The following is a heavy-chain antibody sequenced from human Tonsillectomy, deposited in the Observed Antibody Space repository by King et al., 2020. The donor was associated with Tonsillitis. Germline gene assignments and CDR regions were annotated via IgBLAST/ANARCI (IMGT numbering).Heavy chain of an antibody. D-gene: IGHD3-22*01. CDR1: GFTFSSYT. CDR2: ISSGSSYI. V-gene: IGHV3-21*01. J-gene: IGHJ4*02. CDR3: AHLVISDY. Sequence: VQLVESGGGLVKPGGSLRLSCAASGFTFSSYTMNWVRQAPGKGLEWGSSISSGSSYIYYADSVRGRFTISRDIAKNSLYLQMNSLRAEDTAVYYCAHLVISDYWGQGTLVTVSS.